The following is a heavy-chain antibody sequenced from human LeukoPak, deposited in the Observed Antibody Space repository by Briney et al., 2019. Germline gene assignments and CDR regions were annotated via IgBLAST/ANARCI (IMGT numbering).Heavy chain of an antibody. CDR2: ISYDGSNK. D-gene: IGHD6-19*01. Sequence: GGSLRLSCAASGFTFSSYAMHWVRQAPGKGLEWVAVISYDGSNKYYADSVKGRFTISRDNSKNTLYLQMNSLRAEDTAVYYCASDVTAGYSSGWYVTRLNYWGQGPLVTVSS. CDR1: GFTFSSYA. J-gene: IGHJ4*02. V-gene: IGHV3-30-3*01. CDR3: ASDVTAGYSSGWYVTRLNY.